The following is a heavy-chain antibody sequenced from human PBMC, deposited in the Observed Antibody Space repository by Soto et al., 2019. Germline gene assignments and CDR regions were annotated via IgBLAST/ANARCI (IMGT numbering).Heavy chain of an antibody. V-gene: IGHV4-4*07. CDR1: GASISGFY. CDR2: IYATGTT. Sequence: TLSLTCTVSGASISGFYWSWIRKSAGKGLEWIGRIYATGTTDYNPSLKSRVMMSVDTSKKQFSLKLRSVTATDTAVYYCVRDGTKTLRDWFDPWGQGISVTVSS. D-gene: IGHD1-1*01. J-gene: IGHJ5*02. CDR3: VRDGTKTLRDWFDP.